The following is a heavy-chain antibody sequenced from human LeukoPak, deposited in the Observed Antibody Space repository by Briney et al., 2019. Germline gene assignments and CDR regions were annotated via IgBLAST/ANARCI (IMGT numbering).Heavy chain of an antibody. CDR2: IYSGGST. CDR3: ASPPYGSGSYLSPEEAYYYGMDV. D-gene: IGHD3-10*01. Sequence: GRSLRLSCAASGFTVSSNYMSWVRQAPGKGLEWVSVIYSGGSTYYADSVKGRFTISRDNSKNTLYLQMNSLRAEDTAVYYCASPPYGSGSYLSPEEAYYYGMDVWGQGTTVTVSS. V-gene: IGHV3-66*01. J-gene: IGHJ6*02. CDR1: GFTVSSNY.